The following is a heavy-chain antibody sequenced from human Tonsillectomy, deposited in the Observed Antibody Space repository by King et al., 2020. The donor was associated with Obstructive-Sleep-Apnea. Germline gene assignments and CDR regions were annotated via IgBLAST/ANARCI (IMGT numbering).Heavy chain of an antibody. CDR3: ARDYSGWSRDY. Sequence: VQLVGSGGGLVQPGGSLRLSCAASGFTLSSYGMTWVRQAPGKGLEWVATISTRSYIYYADSVRGRFTISRDNAKNSLYLQMDSLRGEDTAMYYCARDYSGWSRDYWGQGTLVTVSS. D-gene: IGHD5-12*01. CDR1: GFTLSSYG. CDR2: ISTRSYI. V-gene: IGHV3-21*06. J-gene: IGHJ4*02.